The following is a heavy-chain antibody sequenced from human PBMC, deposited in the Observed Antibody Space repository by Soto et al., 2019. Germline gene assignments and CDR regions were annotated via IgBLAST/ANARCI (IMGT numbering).Heavy chain of an antibody. Sequence: GASVKVSCKASGGTFSSYAISWVRQAPGQGLEWMGGIIPIFGTANYAQKFQGRVTITADESTSTAYMELSSLRSEDTAVYYCARSKGGEWIQPGEYYYYYGMDVWGQGTTVTVSS. CDR3: ARSKGGEWIQPGEYYYYYGMDV. D-gene: IGHD5-18*01. J-gene: IGHJ6*02. CDR2: IIPIFGTA. CDR1: GGTFSSYA. V-gene: IGHV1-69*13.